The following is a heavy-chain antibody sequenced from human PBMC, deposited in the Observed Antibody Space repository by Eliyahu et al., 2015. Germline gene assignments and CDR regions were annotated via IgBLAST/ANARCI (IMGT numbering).Heavy chain of an antibody. V-gene: IGHV3-33*08. CDR3: ARDHDYSGNYLED. Sequence: QVRLVESGGGVVQPGRSLXPSCSAXXFPFSDSPMHWVRQAPGKGLEWVAIIWYDGSNQYYADSVKGRFTISRDNSKNTVSLQMNSLRGEDTAIYYCARDHDYSGNYLEDWGQGTLVAVSS. D-gene: IGHD4-23*01. CDR1: XFPFSDSP. CDR2: IWYDGSNQ. J-gene: IGHJ4*02.